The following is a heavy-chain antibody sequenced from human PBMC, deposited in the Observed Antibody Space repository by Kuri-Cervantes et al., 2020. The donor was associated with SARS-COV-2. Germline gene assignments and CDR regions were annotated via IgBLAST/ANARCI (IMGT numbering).Heavy chain of an antibody. CDR2: IRGSGGST. CDR3: AGTTSGLAY. J-gene: IGHJ4*02. D-gene: IGHD1-7*01. V-gene: IGHV3-23*01. Sequence: GESLKISCAASGFTFSSYALSWVRQAPGKGLEWVSAIRGSGGSTYYADSVKGRFTISRDNSKNTLYQQMNCLSAEDTAVYYCAGTTSGLAYWGQGTLVTVSS. CDR1: GFTFSSYA.